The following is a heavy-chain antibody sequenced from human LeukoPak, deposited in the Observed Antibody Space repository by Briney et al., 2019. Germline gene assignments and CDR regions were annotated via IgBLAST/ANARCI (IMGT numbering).Heavy chain of an antibody. Sequence: SLRLSCAASGFTFEDHVMHWVRQAPGKGLEWVSSISWSGDRMGYADAVKGRFTIPRDNAKNSLFLQMNSLRVEDTALYYCAKDLGGSATTVWGQGTLVTVSS. CDR2: ISWSGDRM. J-gene: IGHJ4*02. V-gene: IGHV3-9*01. CDR3: AKDLGGSATTV. D-gene: IGHD2-2*01. CDR1: GFTFEDHV.